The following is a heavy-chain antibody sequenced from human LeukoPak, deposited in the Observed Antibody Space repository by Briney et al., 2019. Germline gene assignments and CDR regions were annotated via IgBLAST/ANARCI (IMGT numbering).Heavy chain of an antibody. V-gene: IGHV1-46*01. CDR2: IIPSGGST. J-gene: IGHJ3*02. Sequence: ASVEVSCKASGYTFTNYYMHWVRQAPGQGLAWMGVIIPSGGSTSYAQNFQGRVTMTRDTSTSTVYMELSSLRPEDTAVYYCARDLAVAGTAGDAFDIWGQGTMVTVSS. CDR1: GYTFTNYY. CDR3: ARDLAVAGTAGDAFDI. D-gene: IGHD6-19*01.